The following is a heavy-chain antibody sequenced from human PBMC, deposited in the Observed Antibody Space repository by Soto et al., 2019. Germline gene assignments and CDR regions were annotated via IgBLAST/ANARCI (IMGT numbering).Heavy chain of an antibody. CDR1: GYSFTSYW. CDR3: ARAVEYYYDSSGPTNHYYYYGMDV. J-gene: IGHJ6*02. D-gene: IGHD3-22*01. V-gene: IGHV5-10-1*01. Sequence: PGESLKISCKGSGYSFTSYWISWVRQMPGKGLEWMGRIDPSDSYTNYSPSFQGHVTISADKSISTAYLQWSSLKASDTAMYYCARAVEYYYDSSGPTNHYYYYGMDVWGQGTTVTSP. CDR2: IDPSDSYT.